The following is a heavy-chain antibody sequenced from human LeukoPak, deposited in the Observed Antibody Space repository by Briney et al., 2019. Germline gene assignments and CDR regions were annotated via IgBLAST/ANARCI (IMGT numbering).Heavy chain of an antibody. Sequence: GASVTVSCKASGYTFTSYDINWVRQATGQGLEWMGWMNPNSGNTGYAQKFQGRVTVTRNTSISTAYMELSSLRSEDTAVYYCARGVGGYCSSTSCSNWCDPWGQGTRVTVSS. D-gene: IGHD2-2*01. J-gene: IGHJ5*02. CDR3: ARGVGGYCSSTSCSNWCDP. CDR2: MNPNSGNT. V-gene: IGHV1-8*03. CDR1: GYTFTSYD.